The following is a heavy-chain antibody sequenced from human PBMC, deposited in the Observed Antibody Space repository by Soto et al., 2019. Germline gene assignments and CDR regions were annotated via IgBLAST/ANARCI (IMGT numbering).Heavy chain of an antibody. CDR3: ARRARAVYYYMDV. CDR2: ISSNGIGT. CDR1: GFTFSSDA. Sequence: EVQLVESGGGLAQPGGSLRLSCAASGFTFSSDAMDWVRQAPGKGLEYVSGISSNGIGTYYASSVKGRFTISRDNSSDTVYLQMDSLRPEDIAVYYCARRARAVYYYMDVWGKGTTVTVS. D-gene: IGHD6-6*01. J-gene: IGHJ6*03. V-gene: IGHV3-64*01.